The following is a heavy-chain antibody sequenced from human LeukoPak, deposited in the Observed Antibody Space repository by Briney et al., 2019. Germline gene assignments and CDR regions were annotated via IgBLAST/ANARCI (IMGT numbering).Heavy chain of an antibody. V-gene: IGHV3-23*01. CDR2: ISDSGGLT. J-gene: IGHJ6*03. D-gene: IGHD2-21*01. Sequence: GGSPRLSCAASGFTFSSYAMTWVRQAPRKGLELVSDISDSGGLTYYADSVKGRFTISRDNSKNTLYLQMNSLRAEDTAVYYCAKDRGDSGRYYYMDVWGKGTAVTVSS. CDR3: AKDRGDSGRYYYMDV. CDR1: GFTFSSYA.